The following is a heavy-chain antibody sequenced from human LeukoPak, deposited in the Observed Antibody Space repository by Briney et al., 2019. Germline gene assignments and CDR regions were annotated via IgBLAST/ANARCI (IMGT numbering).Heavy chain of an antibody. V-gene: IGHV3-23*01. D-gene: IGHD1-26*01. J-gene: IGHJ4*02. Sequence: PGGSLRLSCAASGFTFSSYAMSWVRQAPGKGLEWVSTISNSDYSTYYADSVKGRFTISRDNSKNTLYLQMNSLRAEDTAVYYCAKDARWELRSRWGYWGQGTLVTVSS. CDR2: ISNSDYST. CDR3: AKDARWELRSRWGY. CDR1: GFTFSSYA.